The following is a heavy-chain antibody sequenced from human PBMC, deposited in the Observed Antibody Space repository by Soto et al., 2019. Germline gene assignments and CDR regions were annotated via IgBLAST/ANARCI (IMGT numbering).Heavy chain of an antibody. CDR3: ARAPRYGFDY. Sequence: SETLSLTCTVSGGSISSGGYYWSWIRQHPGKGLEWIGYIYYSGSTYYNPSLKSRVTISVDTSKNQFPLKLSSVTAADTAVYYCARAPRYGFDYWGQGTLVTVSS. V-gene: IGHV4-31*03. CDR2: IYYSGST. CDR1: GGSISSGGYY. D-gene: IGHD4-17*01. J-gene: IGHJ4*02.